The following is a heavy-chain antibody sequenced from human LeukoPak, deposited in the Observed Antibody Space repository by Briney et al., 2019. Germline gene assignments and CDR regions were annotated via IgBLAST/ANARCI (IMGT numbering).Heavy chain of an antibody. J-gene: IGHJ4*02. CDR3: ARDRSYYNYFEY. V-gene: IGHV3-21*01. CDR1: GFTFSHYS. Sequence: GGSLRLSCAASGFTFSHYSMNWVRQAPGKGLEWVSSISSSSSYIYYADSVKGRFTISRDNAKNSLYLQMNSLRVEDTAVYYCARDRSYYNYFEYWGQGTPVTVSS. CDR2: ISSSSSYI. D-gene: IGHD3-10*01.